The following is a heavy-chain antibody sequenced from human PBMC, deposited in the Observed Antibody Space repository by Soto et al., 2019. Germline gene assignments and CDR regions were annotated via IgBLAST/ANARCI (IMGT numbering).Heavy chain of an antibody. V-gene: IGHV4-30-2*01. Sequence: SSETLSLTCAVSGVSINSGGYSWSWNRQPPGKGLEWIGYIYHSGSTYYNPSLKSRVTISIDMSNNQFSLKLSSVTAADTAVYYCARGDINYSDFDYWGQGTLVTVSS. CDR1: GVSINSGGYS. J-gene: IGHJ4*02. CDR3: ARGDINYSDFDY. CDR2: IYHSGST. D-gene: IGHD4-4*01.